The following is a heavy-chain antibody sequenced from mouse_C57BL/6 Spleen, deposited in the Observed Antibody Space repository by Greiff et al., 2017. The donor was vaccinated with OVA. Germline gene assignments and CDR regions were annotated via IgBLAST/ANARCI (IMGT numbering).Heavy chain of an antibody. J-gene: IGHJ4*01. D-gene: IGHD2-5*01. CDR3: ARRYSNYVGAMDY. CDR2: IDPSDSET. CDR1: GYTFTSYW. Sequence: QVQLKQSGAELVRPGSSVKLSCKASGYTFTSYWMHWVKQRPIQGLEWIGNIDPSDSETHYNQKFKDKATLTVDKSSSTAYMQLSSLTSEDSAVYYCARRYSNYVGAMDYWGQGTSVTVSS. V-gene: IGHV1-52*01.